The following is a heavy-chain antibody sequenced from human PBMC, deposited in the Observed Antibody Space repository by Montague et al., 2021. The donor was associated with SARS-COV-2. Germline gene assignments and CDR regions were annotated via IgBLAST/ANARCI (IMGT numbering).Heavy chain of an antibody. V-gene: IGHV2-70*04. Sequence: PALVKPTQTLTLTCTFSGFSLSTSGMRASWIRQPPGKALEWLARIDWDDDKFYSTSLKTRLTTSKDTSKSQVVLTMTNMDPVDTATYYCARSYYDILTAYYAPFDYWGQGTLVAVSS. CDR3: ARSYYDILTAYYAPFDY. CDR2: IDWDDDK. D-gene: IGHD3-9*01. CDR1: GFSLSTSGMR. J-gene: IGHJ4*02.